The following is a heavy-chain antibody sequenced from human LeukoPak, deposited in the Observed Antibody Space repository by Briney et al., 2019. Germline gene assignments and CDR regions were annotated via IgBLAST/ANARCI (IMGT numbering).Heavy chain of an antibody. CDR3: ASGRLNYFYAMDI. V-gene: IGHV3-33*01. Sequence: GGSLRLSCAASGFTFSSCGMHWVRQAPGKGLEWMAVIWYDGSNKYYADSVKGRFTISRDNSKNTLYLQMNSPRAEDTAVYYCASGRLNYFYAMDIWGQGTTVTVSS. CDR1: GFTFSSCG. CDR2: IWYDGSNK. J-gene: IGHJ6*02.